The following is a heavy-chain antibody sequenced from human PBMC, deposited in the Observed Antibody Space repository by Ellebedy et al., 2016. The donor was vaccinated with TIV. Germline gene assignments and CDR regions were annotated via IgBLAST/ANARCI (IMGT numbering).Heavy chain of an antibody. V-gene: IGHV1-69*13. CDR2: IIPIFGTA. CDR3: AREGAGCSSTSCYTHYGMDV. CDR1: GGTFSSYA. D-gene: IGHD2-2*02. J-gene: IGHJ6*02. Sequence: ASVKVSCKASGGTFSSYAISWVRQTPGQGLEWMGGIIPIFGTANYAQKFQGRVTITADESTSTAYMELSSLRSEDTAVYYCAREGAGCSSTSCYTHYGMDVWGQGTTVTVFS.